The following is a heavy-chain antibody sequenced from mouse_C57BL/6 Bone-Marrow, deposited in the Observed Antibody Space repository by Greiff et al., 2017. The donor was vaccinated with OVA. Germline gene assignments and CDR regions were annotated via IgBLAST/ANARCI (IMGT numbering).Heavy chain of an antibody. V-gene: IGHV7-1*01. Sequence: EVKVVESGGGLVQSGRSLRLSCATSGFTFSDFYMEWVRQAPGKGLEWIAASRNKANDYTTEYSASVKGRFIVSRDTSQSILYLQMNAVRAEDTAIYYCARDDDYGYLDVWGRGTAVTVSS. CDR3: ARDDDYGYLDV. J-gene: IGHJ1*03. CDR2: SRNKANDYTT. CDR1: GFTFSDFY.